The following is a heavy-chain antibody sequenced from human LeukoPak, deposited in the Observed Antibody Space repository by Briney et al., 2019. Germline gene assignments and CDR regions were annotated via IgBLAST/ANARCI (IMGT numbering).Heavy chain of an antibody. CDR1: GGLYSLYA. J-gene: IGHJ4*02. V-gene: IGHV1-69*01. CDR2: LIPIFGTA. Sequence: ASVNLFCKVCGGLYSLYAIRWVRHASAKGLVWMGGLIPIFGTANYAEKFQGRVTVTADDSTSTAYMELSSLRSEDTAVYYCARSFPFGELYDWGQGTLVTVSS. D-gene: IGHD3-10*01. CDR3: ARSFPFGELYD.